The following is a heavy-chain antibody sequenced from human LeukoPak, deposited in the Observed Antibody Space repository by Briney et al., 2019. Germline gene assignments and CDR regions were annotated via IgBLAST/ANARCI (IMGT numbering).Heavy chain of an antibody. V-gene: IGHV4-30-2*01. J-gene: IGHJ5*02. CDR2: IYHSGST. CDR1: GGSISSGGYY. Sequence: SSETLSLTCTVSGGSISSGGYYWSWIRQPPGKGLEWIGYIYHSGSTYYNPSLKSRVTISVDRSKNQFSLKLSSVTAADTAVYYCARDSPESGTWGQGTLVTVSS. CDR3: ARDSPESGT.